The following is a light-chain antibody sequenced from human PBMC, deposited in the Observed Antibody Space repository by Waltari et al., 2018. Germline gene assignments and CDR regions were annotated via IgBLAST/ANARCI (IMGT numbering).Light chain of an antibody. V-gene: IGLV4-69*01. CDR2: LNSGGSH. Sequence: QVVLTQSPSASASLGASVKLTCTLSGGHSGYAIAWHQQQPEKGPRYLMKLNSGGSHTKGDGIPDRFSGSSSGAERYITISSLQSEDEADYYCQTWGTGIRVFGGGTRLTVL. CDR3: QTWGTGIRV. J-gene: IGLJ3*02. CDR1: GGHSGYA.